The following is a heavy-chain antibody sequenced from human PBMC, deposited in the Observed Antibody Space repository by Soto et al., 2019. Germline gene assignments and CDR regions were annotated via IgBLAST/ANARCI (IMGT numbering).Heavy chain of an antibody. V-gene: IGHV1-18*01. Sequence: GASVKVSCKASGYTFTSYGISWVRQAPGQGLEWMGWISAYSGNTTYAQKFLGRATMTTDTSTGTAYMELSSLRSDDTAVYYCARGGDIVVVTAPLDHWGQGTLVTVSS. CDR3: ARGGDIVVVTAPLDH. D-gene: IGHD2-21*02. CDR2: ISAYSGNT. CDR1: GYTFTSYG. J-gene: IGHJ5*02.